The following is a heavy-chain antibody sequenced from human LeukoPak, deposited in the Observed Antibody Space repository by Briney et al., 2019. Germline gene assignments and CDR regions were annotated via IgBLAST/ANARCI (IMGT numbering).Heavy chain of an antibody. CDR2: IYTSGST. J-gene: IGHJ3*02. CDR3: ARVGRWELLDALDI. V-gene: IGHV4-4*07. Sequence: PSETLSLTCTVSGGSISSYYWSWIRQPAGKGLEWIGRIYTSGSTNYNPSLKSRVTMSVDTSKNQFSLKLSSVTAADTAVYYCARVGRWELLDALDIWGQGTMVTVSS. CDR1: GGSISSYY. D-gene: IGHD1-26*01.